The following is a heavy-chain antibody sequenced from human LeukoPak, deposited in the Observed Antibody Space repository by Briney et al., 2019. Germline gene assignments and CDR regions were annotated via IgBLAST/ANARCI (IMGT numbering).Heavy chain of an antibody. CDR3: ARDRGLNVGLYYYYGMDV. J-gene: IGHJ6*02. V-gene: IGHV3-23*01. CDR2: ISGSGGST. Sequence: GGSLRLSCAASGFTFSSYAMSWVRQAPGKGLEWVSAISGSGGSTYYADSVKGRFTISRDNSKNTLYLQMNSLRAEDTAVYYCARDRGLNVGLYYYYGMDVWGQGTTVTVSS. CDR1: GFTFSSYA. D-gene: IGHD3-10*01.